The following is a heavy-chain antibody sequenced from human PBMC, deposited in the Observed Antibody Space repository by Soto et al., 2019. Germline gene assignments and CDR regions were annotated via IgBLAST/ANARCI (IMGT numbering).Heavy chain of an antibody. J-gene: IGHJ6*02. Sequence: QVQLVQSGAEVKKPGSSVKVSCRASGGISTSHSITWIGQAPGQGLQWLGGIIPLFGRGNHAQQFQDRLTITADKSTSTVYMELSSLRLTDTAVYYCASDMDYYHYYGMDVWGQGTTVTVSS. CDR2: IIPLFGRG. CDR3: ASDMDYYHYYGMDV. D-gene: IGHD3-10*01. CDR1: GGISTSHS. V-gene: IGHV1-69*06.